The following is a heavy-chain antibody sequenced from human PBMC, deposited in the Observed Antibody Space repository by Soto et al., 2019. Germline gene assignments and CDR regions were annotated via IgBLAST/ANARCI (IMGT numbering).Heavy chain of an antibody. D-gene: IGHD1-1*01. CDR2: IYYSGST. Sequence: PSETLSLTCTASGGSVNSGGYHWSWIRQHPGKGLEWIGDIYYSGSTYYNPSLKSRVTISIDTSTNHFSLHLSALTAADTAVYYCARAPIPNWNYYGMDVWGQGTTVTVSS. V-gene: IGHV4-31*03. CDR1: GGSVNSGGYH. CDR3: ARAPIPNWNYYGMDV. J-gene: IGHJ6*02.